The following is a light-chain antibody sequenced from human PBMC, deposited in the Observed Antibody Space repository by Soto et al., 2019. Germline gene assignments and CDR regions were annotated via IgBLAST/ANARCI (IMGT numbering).Light chain of an antibody. CDR1: QSVNSY. J-gene: IGKJ1*01. Sequence: EIVLTQSPATLSLSPGERASLFCRASQSVNSYLGWYQQKPGQAPRLLIYDASNRATGIPARCRGSGSGTDFILTISSLEPEDFAVYYCPQRSDWPLTFGQGTKVEVK. CDR3: PQRSDWPLT. CDR2: DAS. V-gene: IGKV3-11*01.